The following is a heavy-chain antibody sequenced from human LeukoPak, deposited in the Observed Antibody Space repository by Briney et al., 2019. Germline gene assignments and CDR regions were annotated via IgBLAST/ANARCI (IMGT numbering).Heavy chain of an antibody. V-gene: IGHV1-18*01. CDR2: ISAYNGNT. CDR1: GYTFTSYG. Sequence: ASVKVSCKASGYTFTSYGISWVRQAPGQGLEWMGWISAYNGNTNYAQKLQGRVTMTTDTSTSTAYMELRSLRSDDTAVYYCARKELRFLEWFPVDWFDTWGQGTLVTVSS. D-gene: IGHD3-3*01. CDR3: ARKELRFLEWFPVDWFDT. J-gene: IGHJ5*02.